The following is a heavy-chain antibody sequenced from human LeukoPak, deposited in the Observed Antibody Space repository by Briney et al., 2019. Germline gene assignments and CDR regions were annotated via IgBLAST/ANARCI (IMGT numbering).Heavy chain of an antibody. CDR3: ARHARYDSSGYYRS. CDR1: GGSISSSSYY. J-gene: IGHJ5*02. D-gene: IGHD3-22*01. V-gene: IGHV4-39*01. CDR2: IYYSGST. Sequence: SETLSLTCTVSGGSISSSSYYWGWICQPPGNGLEWIGSIYYSGSTYYNPSLKSRVTISVDTSKKQFSLKLSSVTAADTAVYYCARHARYDSSGYYRSWGQGTLVTVSS.